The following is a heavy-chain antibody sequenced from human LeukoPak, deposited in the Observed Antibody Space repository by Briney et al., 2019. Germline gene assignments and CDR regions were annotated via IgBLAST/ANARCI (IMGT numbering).Heavy chain of an antibody. CDR2: IYHSGST. CDR3: ARDKARGSSWYEDAFDI. CDR1: GGSISSSNW. V-gene: IGHV4-4*02. D-gene: IGHD6-13*01. Sequence: SETLSLTCAVSGGSISSSNWWSWVRQPPGKGLEWIGEIYHSGSTNYNPSLKSRVTISVDKSKNQFSLKLSSVTAADTAVYYCARDKARGSSWYEDAFDIWGQGTMVTVSS. J-gene: IGHJ3*02.